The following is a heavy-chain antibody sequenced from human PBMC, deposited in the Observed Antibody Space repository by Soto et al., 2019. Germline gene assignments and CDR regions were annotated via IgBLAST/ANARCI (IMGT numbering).Heavy chain of an antibody. CDR1: GGSISSYY. D-gene: IGHD2-2*01. Sequence: PSETLSLTCTVSGGSISSYYWSWIRQPPGKGLEWIGYTYYSGSTNYNPSLKSRVTISVDTSKNQFSLKLSSVTAADTAVYYCARGCISTSCYADYYGMDVWGQGTTVTVSS. CDR2: TYYSGST. CDR3: ARGCISTSCYADYYGMDV. J-gene: IGHJ6*02. V-gene: IGHV4-59*01.